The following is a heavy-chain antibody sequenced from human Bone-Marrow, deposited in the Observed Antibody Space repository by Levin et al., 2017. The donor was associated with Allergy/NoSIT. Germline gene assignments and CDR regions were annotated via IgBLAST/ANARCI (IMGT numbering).Heavy chain of an antibody. Sequence: ASVKVSCKASGYTFTSYAMHWVRQAPGQRLEWMGWINAGNGNTKYSQKFQGRVTITRDTSASTAYMELSSLRSEDTAVYYCAARLDYYDSSGYSELDYWGQGTLVTVSS. CDR2: INAGNGNT. CDR3: AARLDYYDSSGYSELDY. V-gene: IGHV1-3*01. J-gene: IGHJ4*02. CDR1: GYTFTSYA. D-gene: IGHD3-22*01.